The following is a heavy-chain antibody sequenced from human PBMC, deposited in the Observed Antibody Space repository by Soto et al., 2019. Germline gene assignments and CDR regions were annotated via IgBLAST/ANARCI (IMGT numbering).Heavy chain of an antibody. D-gene: IGHD6-6*01. V-gene: IGHV3-53*01. CDR1: GFTVSSNY. Sequence: GGFLRLSCAASGFTVSSNYMSWVRQAPGKGLEWVSVIYSGGSTYYADSVKGRFTISRDNSKNTLYLQMNSLRAEDTAVYYCARAQLAFIDYWGQGTLVTVSS. CDR2: IYSGGST. CDR3: ARAQLAFIDY. J-gene: IGHJ4*02.